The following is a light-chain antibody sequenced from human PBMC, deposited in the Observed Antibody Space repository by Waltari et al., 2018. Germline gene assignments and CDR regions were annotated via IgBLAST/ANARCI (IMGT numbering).Light chain of an antibody. J-gene: IGKJ5*01. CDR1: QSISYSSNNKNY. CDR2: WTS. V-gene: IGKV4-1*01. CDR3: QQYYSSPIT. Sequence: DIVMTQSPASLPVSLGERVTINCKSSQSISYSSNNKNYLAWYQQKPGQPPKLLFYWTSTRESGVPDRFSGSGSGTDFTLTISSLQAEDVAVYYCQQYYSSPITFGQGTRLEIK.